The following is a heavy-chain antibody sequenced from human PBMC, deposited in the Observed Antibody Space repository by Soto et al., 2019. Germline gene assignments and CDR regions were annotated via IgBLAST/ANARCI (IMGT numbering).Heavy chain of an antibody. CDR3: TTDPYSGRYG. V-gene: IGHV3-30*02. Sequence: GGSLRLSCEASGLTLSFYAMHWVRQAPGKGLEWLALITFDGGLTQYADSVKGRLTISRDNSKNTVYLQMGGLRAEDTAMYYCTTDPYSGRYGWGQGTLVTVSS. D-gene: IGHD1-26*01. CDR2: ITFDGGLT. CDR1: GLTLSFYA. J-gene: IGHJ4*02.